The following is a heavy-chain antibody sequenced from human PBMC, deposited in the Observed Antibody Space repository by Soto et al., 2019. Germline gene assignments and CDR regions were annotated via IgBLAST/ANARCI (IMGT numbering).Heavy chain of an antibody. CDR1: GYFISSSNW. CDR2: TYYSGTT. Sequence: QVQLQESGPGLVKPSDTLSLTCAVSGYFISSSNWWGWIRQPPGKGLGWIGYTYYSGTTYYNPSLKSRVTMSVDTSKNQFSLKLTSVTAVDTAVYYCARRQIQGPIDYWGQGTLVTVSS. V-gene: IGHV4-28*01. CDR3: ARRQIQGPIDY. J-gene: IGHJ4*02.